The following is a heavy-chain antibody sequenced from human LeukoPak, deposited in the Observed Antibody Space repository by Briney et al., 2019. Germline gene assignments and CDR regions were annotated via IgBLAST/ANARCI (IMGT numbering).Heavy chain of an antibody. CDR2: ISSRSSYI. D-gene: IGHD3-22*01. CDR3: ARDRGRYDSSGYYYEGYFDY. J-gene: IGHJ4*02. Sequence: GGSLRLSCAASGFTFSSYSMNWVRQAPGKGLEWVSCISSRSSYIYYADSVKGRFTISRDNAKNSLYLQMNSLRAEDTAVYYCARDRGRYDSSGYYYEGYFDYWGQGTLVTVSS. V-gene: IGHV3-21*01. CDR1: GFTFSSYS.